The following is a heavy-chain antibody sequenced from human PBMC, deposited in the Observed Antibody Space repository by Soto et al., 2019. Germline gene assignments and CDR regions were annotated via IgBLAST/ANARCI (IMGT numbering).Heavy chain of an antibody. CDR2: IYYSGST. CDR3: ARHNYGSGSPYFDY. V-gene: IGHV4-59*08. Sequence: SETLSLTCTVSGGSISSYYWSWIRQPPGKGLEWIGYIYYSGSTNYNPSLKSRVTISVDTSKNQFSLKLNSMTAADTAVYYCARHNYGSGSPYFDYWGQGTLVTVSS. CDR1: GGSISSYY. J-gene: IGHJ4*02. D-gene: IGHD3-10*01.